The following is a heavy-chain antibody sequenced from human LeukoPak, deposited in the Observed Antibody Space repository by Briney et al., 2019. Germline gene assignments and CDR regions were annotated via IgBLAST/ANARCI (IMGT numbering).Heavy chain of an antibody. J-gene: IGHJ4*02. CDR2: ISSSGSTI. CDR3: ARSMFLAYCGGDCYSPPDY. V-gene: IGHV3-48*03. D-gene: IGHD2-21*02. Sequence: PGGSLRLSCAASGFTFSSYEMNWVRQAPGKGLEWVSYISSSGSTIYYADSVKGRFTISRDNAKNSLYLQMNSLRAEDTAVYYCARSMFLAYCGGDCYSPPDYWGQGTLVTVSP. CDR1: GFTFSSYE.